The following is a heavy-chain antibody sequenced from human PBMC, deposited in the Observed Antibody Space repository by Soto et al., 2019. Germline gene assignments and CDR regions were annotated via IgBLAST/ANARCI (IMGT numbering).Heavy chain of an antibody. V-gene: IGHV3-30-3*01. D-gene: IGHD2-15*01. J-gene: IGHJ4*02. Sequence: QVQLVESGGGVVQPGRSLRLSCAASGFTFSSYAMHWVRQAPGKGLEWVAVISYDGSNKYYADSVKGRFTISRDNSKNTLSLQMNGLRAEDTAVYYCARDWLDCSGGSCFYYFDFWGQGPLVTVSS. CDR1: GFTFSSYA. CDR3: ARDWLDCSGGSCFYYFDF. CDR2: ISYDGSNK.